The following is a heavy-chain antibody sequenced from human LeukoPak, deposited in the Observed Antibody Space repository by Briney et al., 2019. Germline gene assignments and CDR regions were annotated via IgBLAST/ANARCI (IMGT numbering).Heavy chain of an antibody. Sequence: SCKASGYTFTGYYMHWVRQAPGKGLEWVGDIWYDGSKKYYADSVKGRFTISRDISKNTVYLQMDSLRAEDTAVYYCARDHSGWYVDYWGQGTLVTVSS. CDR2: IWYDGSKK. CDR3: ARDHSGWYVDY. V-gene: IGHV3-33*01. D-gene: IGHD6-19*01. J-gene: IGHJ4*02. CDR1: GYTFTGYY.